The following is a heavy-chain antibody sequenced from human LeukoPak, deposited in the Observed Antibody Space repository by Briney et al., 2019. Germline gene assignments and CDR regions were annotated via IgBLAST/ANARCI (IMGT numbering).Heavy chain of an antibody. D-gene: IGHD6-13*01. CDR2: ITDSGGAT. CDR1: GFAFTDYA. Sequence: PGGSLRLSYAASGFAFTDYAISWVRQAPGKGLEWVSAITDSGGATYYADSVKGRFTISRDNSKNTLYLQMNSLRGDDTAIYYCAKAYTRSWYAAFDIWGQGTMVTISS. CDR3: AKAYTRSWYAAFDI. J-gene: IGHJ3*02. V-gene: IGHV3-23*01.